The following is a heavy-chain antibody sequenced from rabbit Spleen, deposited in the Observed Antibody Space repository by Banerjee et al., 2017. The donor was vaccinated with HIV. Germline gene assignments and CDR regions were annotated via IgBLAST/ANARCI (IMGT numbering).Heavy chain of an antibody. D-gene: IGHD5-1*01. V-gene: IGHV1S45*01. Sequence: QEQLEESGGDLVKPEGSLTLTCTASGFSFSSYYYMCWVRQAPGKGLEWIACIYGGSSGITYYASWAKGRFTISKTSSTTVTLQMTSLTAADTATYFCATDMGGSVAYGSDLWGPGTLVTVS. CDR3: ATDMGGSVAYGSDL. CDR2: IYGGSSGIT. J-gene: IGHJ4*01. CDR1: GFSFSSYYY.